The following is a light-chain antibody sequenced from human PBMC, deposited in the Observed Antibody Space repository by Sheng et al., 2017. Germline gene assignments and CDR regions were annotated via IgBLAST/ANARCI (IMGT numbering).Light chain of an antibody. CDR1: QGISNY. Sequence: DIQMTQSPSSLSTSVGDRVTITCRASQGISNYLAWYQQKPGKIPKLLIYGASTLESGVPSRFSGSGSGTDFTLKISRVEAEDVGVYYCMQALQTPWTFGQGTKVEIK. CDR2: GAS. J-gene: IGKJ1*01. V-gene: IGKV1-27*01. CDR3: MQALQTPWT.